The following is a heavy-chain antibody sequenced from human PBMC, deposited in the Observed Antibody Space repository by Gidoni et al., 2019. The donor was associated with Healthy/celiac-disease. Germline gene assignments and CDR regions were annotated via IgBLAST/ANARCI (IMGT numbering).Heavy chain of an antibody. Sequence: QVQLVESGGGVVQPGRSLRLSCAASGFTFSSYGMHWVRQAPGKGLEWVAVISYDGSNKYYADSVKGRFTISRDNSKNTLYLQMNSLRAEDTAVYYCAKEGSGSYLFDYWGQGTLVTVSS. J-gene: IGHJ4*02. CDR1: GFTFSSYG. CDR2: ISYDGSNK. D-gene: IGHD1-26*01. V-gene: IGHV3-30*18. CDR3: AKEGSGSYLFDY.